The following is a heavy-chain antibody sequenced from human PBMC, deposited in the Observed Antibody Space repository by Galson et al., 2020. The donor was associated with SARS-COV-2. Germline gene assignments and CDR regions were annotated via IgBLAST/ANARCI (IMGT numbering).Heavy chain of an antibody. CDR2: INHGGATT. CDR1: GFTLSDHY. J-gene: IGHJ4*02. D-gene: IGHD3-10*01. V-gene: IGHV3-11*01. CDR3: ARAKADARGYYLGFDC. Sequence: SLKIYCADSGFTLSDHYMGWNRQAPGKGPEWISYINHGGATTFYADSVKGRFTISRDNAKNSLYLQMSILRAEDTALYYCARAKADARGYYLGFDCWGQGTLVTVSS.